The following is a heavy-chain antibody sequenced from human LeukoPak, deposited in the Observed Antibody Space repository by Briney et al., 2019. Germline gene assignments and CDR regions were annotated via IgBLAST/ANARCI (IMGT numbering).Heavy chain of an antibody. D-gene: IGHD3-22*01. V-gene: IGHV3-30*02. CDR1: GFTFSSYG. CDR3: ARDRAPYYYDSSGPFDY. Sequence: QPGGSLRLSCAASGFTFSSYGMHWVRQAPGKGLEWVAFIRYDGSNKYYADSVKGRFTISRDNSKNTLYLQMNSLRAEDTAVYYCARDRAPYYYDSSGPFDYWGQGTLVTVSS. CDR2: IRYDGSNK. J-gene: IGHJ4*02.